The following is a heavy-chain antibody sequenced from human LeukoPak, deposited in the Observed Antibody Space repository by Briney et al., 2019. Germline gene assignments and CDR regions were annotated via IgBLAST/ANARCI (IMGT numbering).Heavy chain of an antibody. CDR3: ARTIRFLEWSDWFDP. D-gene: IGHD3-3*01. Sequence: SETLSLTCTVPGGSISSGGYYWSWIRQHPGKGLEGIGYIYYSGSTYYNPSLKSRVTISVDTSKNQFSLKLSSVTAADTAVYYCARTIRFLEWSDWFDPWGQGTLVTVSS. J-gene: IGHJ5*02. V-gene: IGHV4-31*03. CDR2: IYYSGST. CDR1: GGSISSGGYY.